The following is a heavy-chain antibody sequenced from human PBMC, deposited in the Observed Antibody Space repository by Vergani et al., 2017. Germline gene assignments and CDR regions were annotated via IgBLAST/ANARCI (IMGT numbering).Heavy chain of an antibody. Sequence: QVQLVQSGAEVKKPGSSVKVSCKASGGTFSSYAISWVRQAPGQGLEWMGGIIPIFGTATYAQKFQGRVTITADKSTSTAYMELSSLRSEDTAVYYCARDRNSGWPYYYYGMDVWGQGTTVTVSS. D-gene: IGHD6-19*01. CDR1: GGTFSSYA. CDR3: ARDRNSGWPYYYYGMDV. V-gene: IGHV1-69*06. CDR2: IIPIFGTA. J-gene: IGHJ6*02.